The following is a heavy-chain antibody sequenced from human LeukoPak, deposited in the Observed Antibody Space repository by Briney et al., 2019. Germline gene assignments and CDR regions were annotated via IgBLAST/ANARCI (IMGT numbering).Heavy chain of an antibody. CDR2: IGGSSGST. CDR3: AREAPYYYYGMDV. CDR1: GFTFSNYA. J-gene: IGHJ6*02. Sequence: GGSLRLSCAASGFTFSNYAMSWVRQAPGKGLEWVSAIGGSSGSTYYADSVKGRFTISRDNSKNTLYLQMNSLRAEDTAVYYCAREAPYYYYGMDVWGQGTTVTVSS. V-gene: IGHV3-23*01.